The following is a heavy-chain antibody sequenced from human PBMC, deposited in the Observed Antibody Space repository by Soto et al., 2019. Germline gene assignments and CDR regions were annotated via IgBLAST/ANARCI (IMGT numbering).Heavy chain of an antibody. Sequence: GGSLRLSCAASGFTFSSYAMSWVRQAPGKGLEWVSAISGSGGSTYYADSVKGRFTISRDNSKNTLYLQMNSLRAEDTAVYYCAMDFLRSSPYYYMDVWGKGTTVTVSS. CDR2: ISGSGGST. J-gene: IGHJ6*03. CDR1: GFTFSSYA. V-gene: IGHV3-23*01. CDR3: AMDFLRSSPYYYMDV. D-gene: IGHD2-2*01.